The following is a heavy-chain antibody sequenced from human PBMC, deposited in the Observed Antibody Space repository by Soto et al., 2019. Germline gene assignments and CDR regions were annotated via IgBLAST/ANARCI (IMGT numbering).Heavy chain of an antibody. V-gene: IGHV3-23*01. CDR3: AKERGYYYGSGNYIYYFAY. D-gene: IGHD3-10*01. CDR2: ISGRGDST. CDR1: GFTFNSYA. J-gene: IGHJ4*02. Sequence: EVQLLESGGGLVQPGGSLRLSCAGSGFTFNSYAMSWVRQAPGKGLEWVSGISGRGDSTYYADSVKGRFTISRDNSKTTRYLQMNSLRAGDTAVYYCAKERGYYYGSGNYIYYFAYWGQGAPVTVSS.